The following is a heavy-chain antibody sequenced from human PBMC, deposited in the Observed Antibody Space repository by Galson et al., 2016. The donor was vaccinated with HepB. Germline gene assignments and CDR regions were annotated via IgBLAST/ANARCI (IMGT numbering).Heavy chain of an antibody. V-gene: IGHV3-30*18. Sequence: SLRLSCAASGFSFSSYGMRWVRQAPGKGLERVAVISYDGSNKKYADSVKGRFTISRDNSKNTLYLQMNSLRAEDTAVYNCAKLRGGSDSSSSSYYYYMDVWGKGTTVTVSS. CDR3: AKLRGGSDSSSSSYYYYMDV. J-gene: IGHJ6*03. D-gene: IGHD6-6*01. CDR2: ISYDGSNK. CDR1: GFSFSSYG.